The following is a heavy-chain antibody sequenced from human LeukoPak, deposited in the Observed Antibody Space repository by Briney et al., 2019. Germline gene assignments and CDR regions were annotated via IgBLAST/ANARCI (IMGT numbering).Heavy chain of an antibody. J-gene: IGHJ3*02. V-gene: IGHV1-18*04. Sequence: GASVKVSCKASGYTFTGYYMHWVRQAPGQGLEWMGWISAYNGNTNYAQKLQGRVTMTTDTSTSTAYMELRSLRSDDTAVYYCARDRTYYYDSSGYFAFDIWGQGTMVTVSS. D-gene: IGHD3-22*01. CDR3: ARDRTYYYDSSGYFAFDI. CDR1: GYTFTGYY. CDR2: ISAYNGNT.